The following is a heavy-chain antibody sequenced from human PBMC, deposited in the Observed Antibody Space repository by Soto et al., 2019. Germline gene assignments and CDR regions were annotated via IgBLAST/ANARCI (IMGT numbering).Heavy chain of an antibody. CDR1: GYSISSGYY. Sequence: KPSETLSLTCAVSGYSISSGYYWGWIRQPPGKGLEWIGSIYHSGSTYYNPSLKSRVTISVDTSKNQFSLKLSSVTAADTAVYYCASSIAAAGTEGYNWFDPWGQGTLVTVSS. CDR2: IYHSGST. D-gene: IGHD6-13*01. CDR3: ASSIAAAGTEGYNWFDP. J-gene: IGHJ5*02. V-gene: IGHV4-38-2*01.